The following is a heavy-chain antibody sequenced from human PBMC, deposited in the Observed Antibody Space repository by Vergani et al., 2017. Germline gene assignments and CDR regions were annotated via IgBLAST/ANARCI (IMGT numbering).Heavy chain of an antibody. Sequence: QVQLVESGGGLVKPGGSLRLSCAASGFTFSDYYMSWIRQAPGKGLEWVSYISSSSSTIYYADSVKGRFTISRDNAKNSLYLQMNSLRAEDTAVYYCARVTTRYYYDSSGYPGAFDIWGQGTMVTVSS. CDR1: GFTFSDYY. CDR3: ARVTTRYYYDSSGYPGAFDI. D-gene: IGHD3-22*01. J-gene: IGHJ3*02. V-gene: IGHV3-11*04. CDR2: ISSSSSTI.